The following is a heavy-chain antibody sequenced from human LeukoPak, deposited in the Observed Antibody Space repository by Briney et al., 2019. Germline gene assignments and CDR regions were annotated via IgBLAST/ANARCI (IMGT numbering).Heavy chain of an antibody. CDR3: ARAGNTKYDSSGYSDY. CDR1: GYTFTGYY. J-gene: IGHJ4*02. V-gene: IGHV1-46*01. D-gene: IGHD3-22*01. CDR2: INPSGGST. Sequence: ASVKVPCKASGYTFTGYYMHWVRQAPGQGLEWMGIINPSGGSTSYAQKFQGRVTMTRDTSTSTVYMELSSLRSEDTAVYYCARAGNTKYDSSGYSDYWGQGPLVTVSS.